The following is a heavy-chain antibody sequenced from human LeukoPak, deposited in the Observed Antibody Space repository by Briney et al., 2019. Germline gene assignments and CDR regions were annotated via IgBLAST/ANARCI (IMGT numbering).Heavy chain of an antibody. CDR2: IYYSGST. V-gene: IGHV4-59*01. Sequence: SETLSLTCAVSGGSISSYYWSWIRQPPGKGLEWIGYIYYSGSTNYNPSLKSRVTISVDTSKNQFSLKLSSVTAADTALYYCARSRGYFDYWGQGTLVTVSS. CDR3: ARSRGYFDY. J-gene: IGHJ4*02. CDR1: GGSISSYY. D-gene: IGHD6-13*01.